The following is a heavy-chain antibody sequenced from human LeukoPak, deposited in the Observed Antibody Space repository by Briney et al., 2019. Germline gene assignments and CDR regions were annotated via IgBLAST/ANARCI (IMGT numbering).Heavy chain of an antibody. CDR2: ISSSSSYI. D-gene: IGHD6-19*01. J-gene: IGHJ4*02. V-gene: IGHV3-21*01. Sequence: PGGSLRLSCAASGFTFSSYSMNWGRQAPGKGLEWVSSISSSSSYIYYADAVKGRFTISRDNDKNSLYLQMNSLRAEDTAVYYCARAGGWYLYYFDYWGQGTLVTVSS. CDR1: GFTFSSYS. CDR3: ARAGGWYLYYFDY.